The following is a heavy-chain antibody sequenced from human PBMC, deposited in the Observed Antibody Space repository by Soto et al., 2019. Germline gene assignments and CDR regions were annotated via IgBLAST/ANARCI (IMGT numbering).Heavy chain of an antibody. J-gene: IGHJ4*01. V-gene: IGHV1-2*02. CDR3: ARASPDHYFDY. Sequence: ASVKVSCKSSGDTFIGYYFHWVRQAPGQGLEWMGWINVHRGTTNYAQRFQGRVTMIRDTSIDTAYLELRGLTSDDTAVYSCARASPDHYFDYWGHGTLVTVSS. CDR1: GDTFIGYY. CDR2: INVHRGTT.